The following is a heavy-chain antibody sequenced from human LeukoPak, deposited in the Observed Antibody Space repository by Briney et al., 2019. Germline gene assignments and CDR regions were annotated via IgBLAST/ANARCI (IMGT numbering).Heavy chain of an antibody. J-gene: IGHJ4*02. CDR2: IIPIFGTT. Sequence: GASVKVSCKASGGTFSSYAISWVRQAPGQGLEWMGGIIPIFGTTNNAQKFQGRVTITADESTSTAYMELSSLRSEDTAVYYCAWRRRPSPEGYFDYWGQGTLVTVSP. CDR1: GGTFSSYA. CDR3: AWRRRPSPEGYFDY. V-gene: IGHV1-69*13. D-gene: IGHD1-14*01.